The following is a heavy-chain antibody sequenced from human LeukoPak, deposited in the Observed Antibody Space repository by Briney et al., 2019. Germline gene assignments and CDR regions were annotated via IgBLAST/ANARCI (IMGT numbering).Heavy chain of an antibody. CDR2: IDPDGVNT. D-gene: IGHD2-15*01. CDR3: TRIVEGAFDL. V-gene: IGHV3-74*01. J-gene: IGHJ3*01. Sequence: GGSLTLACAASGSIFSNHWMIWVRLAPGKGLLWVSRIDPDGVNTHYADSVKGRFTISRDNAKNTLYLQMNSLRAEDTAVYFCTRIVEGAFDLWGRGTMVTVSP. CDR1: GSIFSNHW.